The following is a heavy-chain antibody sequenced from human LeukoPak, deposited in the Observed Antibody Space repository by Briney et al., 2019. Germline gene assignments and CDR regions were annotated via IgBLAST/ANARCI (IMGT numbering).Heavy chain of an antibody. V-gene: IGHV3-23*01. D-gene: IGHD4-17*01. CDR2: VSASGGST. J-gene: IGHJ4*02. CDR3: TKSPYGDYLIDY. Sequence: PGGSLRLSCAASGFTFSSYAMSWARQAPGKGLEWVSAVSASGGSTYYADSVKGRFTISRDNSKNTLYLQMNSLRAEDTAVYYCTKSPYGDYLIDYWGQGTLVTVSS. CDR1: GFTFSSYA.